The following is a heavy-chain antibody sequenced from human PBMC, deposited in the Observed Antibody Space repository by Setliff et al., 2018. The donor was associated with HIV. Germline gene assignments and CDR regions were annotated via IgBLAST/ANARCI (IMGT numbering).Heavy chain of an antibody. CDR1: GHPFSNYD. Sequence: ASVKVSCKTSGHPFSNYDIIWVRRATGQGLEWMGWMNPNSGATGYAQKFKDRFIMTRDTSISTAYMELSSLTSEDTAAYYCASGKGVRGVIIRGGLDVWGKGTTVTVSS. V-gene: IGHV1-8*01. D-gene: IGHD3-10*01. CDR3: ASGKGVRGVIIRGGLDV. J-gene: IGHJ6*04. CDR2: MNPNSGAT.